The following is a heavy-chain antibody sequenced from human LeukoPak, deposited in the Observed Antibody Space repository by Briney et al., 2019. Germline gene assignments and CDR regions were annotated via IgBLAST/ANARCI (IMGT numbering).Heavy chain of an antibody. V-gene: IGHV1-46*01. D-gene: IGHD1-26*01. CDR1: GYTFTSYY. J-gene: IGHJ4*02. CDR3: AGDGRGSYFSLGTVHLDN. CDR2: INPSGGST. Sequence: ASVKVSCKASGYTFTSYYMHWVRQAPGEGLEWMGIINPSGGSTSYAQKFQGRVTMTRDMSTSTVYMELRSLRSDDTAVYYCAGDGRGSYFSLGTVHLDNWGQGTLVTVSS.